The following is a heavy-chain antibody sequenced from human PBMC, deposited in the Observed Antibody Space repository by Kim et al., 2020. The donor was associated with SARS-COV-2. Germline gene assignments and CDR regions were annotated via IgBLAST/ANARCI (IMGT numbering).Heavy chain of an antibody. CDR1: GDSITSSSYY. Sequence: SETLSLTCIVSGDSITSSSYYWGWIRQPPGKGLVWIGNIYYTGSTYYNLSLNSRVTFSKDTSNRVFSLMLSSVTAADTAVYYCGGVKQQAGRVGMNYY. D-gene: IGHD6-19*01. CDR2: IYYTGST. V-gene: IGHV4-39*02. CDR3: GGVKQQAGRVGMNYY. J-gene: IGHJ6*01.